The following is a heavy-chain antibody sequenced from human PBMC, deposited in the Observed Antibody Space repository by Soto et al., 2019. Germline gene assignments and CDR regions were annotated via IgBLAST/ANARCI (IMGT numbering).Heavy chain of an antibody. J-gene: IGHJ5*02. D-gene: IGHD4-17*01. Sequence: SETLSLTCAVYGGSFSGYYWSWIRQPPGKGLEWIGEINHSGSTNYNPSLKSRVTISVDTSKNQFSLKLSSVTAADTAMYYCARATVTPRSRENWFDPWGQGTLVTVSS. V-gene: IGHV4-34*01. CDR2: INHSGST. CDR3: ARATVTPRSRENWFDP. CDR1: GGSFSGYY.